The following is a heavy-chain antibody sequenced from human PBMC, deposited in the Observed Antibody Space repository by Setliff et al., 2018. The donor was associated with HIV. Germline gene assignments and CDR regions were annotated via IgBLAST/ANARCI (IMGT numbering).Heavy chain of an antibody. Sequence: SETLSLTCTVSGGSISSGSYYWSWIRQPAGKGLEWIGHIYTSGSTNYNPSLKSRVTISVDTSKNQFSLKLSSVTAADTAVYYCARERNDDPFDYYYYYMDVWGKETTVTVSS. J-gene: IGHJ6*03. CDR3: ARERNDDPFDYYYYYMDV. V-gene: IGHV4-61*09. CDR2: IYTSGST. D-gene: IGHD1-1*01. CDR1: GGSISSGSYY.